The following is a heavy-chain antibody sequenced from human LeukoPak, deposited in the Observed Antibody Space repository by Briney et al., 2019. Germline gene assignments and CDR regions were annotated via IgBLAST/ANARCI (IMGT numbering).Heavy chain of an antibody. V-gene: IGHV4-39*07. CDR2: IYYSGFT. Sequence: SETLSLTCTVSGGSISSSSYYWGWIRQPPGKGLEWIGSIYYSGFTYYNPSLKSRVTISVDTSKNQFSLKLSSVTAADTAVYYCASGGYSYGRYNWFDPWGQGTLVTVSS. J-gene: IGHJ5*02. D-gene: IGHD5-18*01. CDR1: GGSISSSSYY. CDR3: ASGGYSYGRYNWFDP.